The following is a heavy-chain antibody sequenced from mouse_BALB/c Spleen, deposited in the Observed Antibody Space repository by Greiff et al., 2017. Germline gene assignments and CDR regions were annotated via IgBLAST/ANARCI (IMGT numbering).Heavy chain of an antibody. V-gene: IGHV5-4*02. D-gene: IGHD4-1*01. CDR1: GFTFSDYY. J-gene: IGHJ4*01. CDR3: ARAPGAMDY. Sequence: DVMLVESGGGLVKPGGSLKLSCAASGFTFSDYYMYWVRQTPEKRLEWVATISDGGSYTYYPDSVKGRFTISRDNAKNNLYLQMSSLKSEDTAMYYCARAPGAMDYWGQGTSVTVSS. CDR2: ISDGGSYT.